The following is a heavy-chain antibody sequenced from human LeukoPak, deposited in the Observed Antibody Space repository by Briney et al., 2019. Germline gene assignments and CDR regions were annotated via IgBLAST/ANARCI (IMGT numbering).Heavy chain of an antibody. CDR3: ARDAQWLVPEGYYYYMDV. Sequence: SGGPLRLFCAGSGFAFRRYSMLWSREAPGKARERVSSISSRSSHIFYADSVKGRYTISRDHAQNSLHLQMNSLSAGDTAGYYCARDAQWLVPEGYYYYMDVWGKGITVTVAS. CDR1: GFAFRRYS. V-gene: IGHV3-21*06. J-gene: IGHJ6*03. D-gene: IGHD6-19*01. CDR2: ISSRSSHI.